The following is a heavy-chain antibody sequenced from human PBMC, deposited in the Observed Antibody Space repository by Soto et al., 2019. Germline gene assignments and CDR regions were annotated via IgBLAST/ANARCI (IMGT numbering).Heavy chain of an antibody. CDR3: AGFLLGAATWFAP. D-gene: IGHD6-25*01. V-gene: IGHV4-4*08. J-gene: IGHJ5*02. Sequence: QVQLQESGPGLVKPSETLSLTCTVSGGSISSYYWSWIRQPPGKGLEWIGYIYNSGSINYNPSLRGGFPIYRGPSRYLFCRMLICVAVRDPAVYLCAGFLLGAATWFAPWGQGPLVTVPS. CDR1: GGSISSYY. CDR2: IYNSGSI.